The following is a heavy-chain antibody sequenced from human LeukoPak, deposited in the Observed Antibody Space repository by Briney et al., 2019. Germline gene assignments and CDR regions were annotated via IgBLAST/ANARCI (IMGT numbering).Heavy chain of an antibody. V-gene: IGHV3-48*01. J-gene: IGHJ4*02. CDR3: ARDNSGYDFEYYFDY. D-gene: IGHD5-12*01. Sequence: PGGSLRLSCAASGFTFSSYEMNWVRQAPGKGLEWVSYISSSSSTIYYADSVKGRFTISRDNAKNSLYLQMNSLRAEDTAVYCCARDNSGYDFEYYFDYWGQGTLVTVSS. CDR2: ISSSSSTI. CDR1: GFTFSSYE.